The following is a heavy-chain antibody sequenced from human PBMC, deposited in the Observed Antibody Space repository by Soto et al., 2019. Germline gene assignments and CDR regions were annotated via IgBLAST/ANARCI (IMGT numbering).Heavy chain of an antibody. CDR1: GFTFSSYA. J-gene: IGHJ4*02. CDR3: ARPYSSGWYGDLDY. Sequence: QVQLVESGGGVVQPGRSLRLSCTASGFTFSSYAMHWVRQAPGKGLEWVAVISYDGSNKYYADYVKGRFTISRDNSKNTMYLQMNSLRVEDTAVYYCARPYSSGWYGDLDYWGQGPLVTVSS. CDR2: ISYDGSNK. D-gene: IGHD6-19*01. V-gene: IGHV3-30-3*01.